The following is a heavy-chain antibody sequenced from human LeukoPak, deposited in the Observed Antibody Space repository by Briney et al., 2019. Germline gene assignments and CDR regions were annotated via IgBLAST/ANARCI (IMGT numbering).Heavy chain of an antibody. D-gene: IGHD6-13*01. J-gene: IGHJ4*02. CDR2: INHSGST. V-gene: IGHV4-34*01. Sequence: SETLSLTCTVSGGSIDSYHWSWIRQPPGKGLEWIGEINHSGSTNYNPSLKSRVTISVDTSKNQFSLKLNSVTAADTAVYYCARHLPLAAAGTGVDYWGQGTLVTVSS. CDR3: ARHLPLAAAGTGVDY. CDR1: GGSIDSYH.